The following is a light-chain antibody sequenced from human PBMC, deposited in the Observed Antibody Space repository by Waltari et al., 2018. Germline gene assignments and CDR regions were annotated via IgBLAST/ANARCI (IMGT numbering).Light chain of an antibody. CDR1: SSDVGVYNY. CDR3: SSYAGSNDVA. J-gene: IGLJ2*01. Sequence: QSALTQPPSASGSPGQSVTISCTGTSSDVGVYNYVSWYQQHPGKAPKLVIYEVSKRPSGVPERFSGAKSGNTASLTVSGLQAEDEADYYCSSYAGSNDVAFGGGTKLSVL. V-gene: IGLV2-8*01. CDR2: EVS.